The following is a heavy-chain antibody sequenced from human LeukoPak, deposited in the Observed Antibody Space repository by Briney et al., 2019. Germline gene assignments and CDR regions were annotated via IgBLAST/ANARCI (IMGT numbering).Heavy chain of an antibody. CDR2: IRSKAYGGTT. CDR3: TRDDYCGGDY. Sequence: PGGSLRLSCAASGFTFSSYSMNWVRQAPGKGLEWVGFIRSKAYGGTTEYAASVKGRFTISRDDSKSIAYLQMNSLKTEDTAVYYCTRDDYCGGDYWGQGTLVTVSS. D-gene: IGHD2-21*01. V-gene: IGHV3-49*04. J-gene: IGHJ4*02. CDR1: GFTFSSYS.